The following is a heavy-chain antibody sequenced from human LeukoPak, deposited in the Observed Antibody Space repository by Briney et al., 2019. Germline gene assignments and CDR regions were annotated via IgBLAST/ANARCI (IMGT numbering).Heavy chain of an antibody. V-gene: IGHV4-39*01. CDR1: GGSISSSSYY. CDR2: IYYSGST. J-gene: IGHJ4*02. Sequence: SETLSLTCTVSGGSISSSSYYWGWIRQPPGKGLEWIGSIYYSGSTYYNPSLKSRVTISVDTSKNQFSLKLSSVTAADTAVYYCARGSYDFWSGLLACWGQGTLVTVSS. CDR3: ARGSYDFWSGLLAC. D-gene: IGHD3-3*01.